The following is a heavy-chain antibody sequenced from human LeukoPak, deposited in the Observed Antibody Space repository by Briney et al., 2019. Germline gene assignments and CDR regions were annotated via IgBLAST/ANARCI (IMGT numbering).Heavy chain of an antibody. V-gene: IGHV3-53*01. D-gene: IGHD2-21*02. Sequence: GGSLRLSCAASGFTGSNSYVSWVRQAPGMGLEWVSAIHSSGATCYADSVKGRFTISRDTSKNTLYLQISSLRVEDTAVYYCAVFRDSNHWGQGTLVTVSS. J-gene: IGHJ5*02. CDR2: IHSSGAT. CDR3: AVFRDSNH. CDR1: GFTGSNSY.